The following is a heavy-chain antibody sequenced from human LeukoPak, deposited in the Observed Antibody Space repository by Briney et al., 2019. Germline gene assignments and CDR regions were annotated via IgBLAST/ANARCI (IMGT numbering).Heavy chain of an antibody. D-gene: IGHD6-13*01. CDR3: AREGVAAAGKLDY. CDR1: GGSIGSYY. V-gene: IGHV4-59*01. Sequence: SESLSLTCTVSGGSIGSYYWSWIRQPPGKGLEWIGYIYYSGSTNYNPSLKSRVTISLDTSKNQFSMNLISVTAADTAVYYCAREGVAAAGKLDYWGQGTLVTVSS. J-gene: IGHJ4*02. CDR2: IYYSGST.